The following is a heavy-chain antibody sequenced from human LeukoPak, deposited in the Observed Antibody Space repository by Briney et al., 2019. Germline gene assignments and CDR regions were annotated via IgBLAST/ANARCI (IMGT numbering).Heavy chain of an antibody. CDR3: AREYDILTGYYMSYFDY. J-gene: IGHJ4*02. CDR2: IIPIFGTA. V-gene: IGHV1-69*06. CDR1: GGTFSSYA. D-gene: IGHD3-9*01. Sequence: ASVKVSCKASGGTFSSYAISWVRQAPGQELEWMGGIIPIFGTANYAQKFQGRVTITADKSTSTAYMELSSLRSEDTAVYYCAREYDILTGYYMSYFDYWGQGTLVTVSS.